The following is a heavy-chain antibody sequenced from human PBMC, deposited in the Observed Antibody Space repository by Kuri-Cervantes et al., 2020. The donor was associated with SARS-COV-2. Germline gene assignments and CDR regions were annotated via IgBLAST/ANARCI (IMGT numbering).Heavy chain of an antibody. J-gene: IGHJ6*02. CDR1: GFTFSSYA. V-gene: IGHV3-23*01. Sequence: GESLKISCAASGFTFSSYAMSWVRQAPGKGLEWVSAISGSGGSTYYADSVKGRFTISRDNSKNTLYLQMNSLRAEDTAAYYCARDQYGMDVWGQGTRVTVSS. CDR2: ISGSGGST. CDR3: ARDQYGMDV.